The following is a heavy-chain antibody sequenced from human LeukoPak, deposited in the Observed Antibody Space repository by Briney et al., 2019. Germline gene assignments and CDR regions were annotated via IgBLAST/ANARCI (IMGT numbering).Heavy chain of an antibody. D-gene: IGHD3-10*01. J-gene: IGHJ3*02. Sequence: PSETLSLTCTVSGGSISHYYWSWIRQPPGKGLEWIGYIYYSGSTNYNPSLKSRVTISVDTSKNQFSLKLSSVTAADTAVYYCARVSYDAFDIWGQGTMVTVSS. V-gene: IGHV4-59*01. CDR3: ARVSYDAFDI. CDR2: IYYSGST. CDR1: GGSISHYY.